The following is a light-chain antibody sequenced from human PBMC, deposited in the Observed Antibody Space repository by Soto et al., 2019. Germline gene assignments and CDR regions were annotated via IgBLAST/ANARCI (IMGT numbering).Light chain of an antibody. Sequence: DIQMTQSPSSLSASVGDRVTITCQASQDISKYLNWYQQKPGKAPELLIYDASNLEAGVPSRFSGTGSGTFYTFTISSLHPEDFATYHCQQYDSIPFTFGPGTKVDIK. J-gene: IGKJ3*01. CDR3: QQYDSIPFT. CDR2: DAS. CDR1: QDISKY. V-gene: IGKV1-33*01.